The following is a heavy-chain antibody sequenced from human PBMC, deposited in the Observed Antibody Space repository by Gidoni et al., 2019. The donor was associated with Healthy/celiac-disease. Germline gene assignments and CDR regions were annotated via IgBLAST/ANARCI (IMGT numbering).Heavy chain of an antibody. Sequence: EVQLLESGGGLGQPGGSLRLSCAASGFTFSSYAMSWVRQAPGKGLEWVSAISGSGGSTYYADSVKGRFTISRDNSKNTLYLQMNSLRAEDTAVYYCAKDLSSGWVMDVWGQGTTVTVSS. CDR3: AKDLSSGWVMDV. D-gene: IGHD6-19*01. V-gene: IGHV3-23*01. CDR1: GFTFSSYA. J-gene: IGHJ6*02. CDR2: ISGSGGST.